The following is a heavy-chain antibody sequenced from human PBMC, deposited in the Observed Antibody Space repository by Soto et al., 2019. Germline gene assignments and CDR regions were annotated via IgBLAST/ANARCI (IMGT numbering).Heavy chain of an antibody. V-gene: IGHV4-30-4*01. CDR2: IYYSGST. CDR1: GGSITSGDYY. D-gene: IGHD5-18*01. J-gene: IGHJ6*02. Sequence: QVQLQQSGPGLVKPSQTLSLTYTVSGGSITSGDYYWRWIRQPPGKGLEWIGYIYYSGSTYYNPSLKSRVTISVDTSKNQFSLKLSSVTAADAAVYYCARASPVVTDVWGQGTTVTVSS. CDR3: ARASPVVTDV.